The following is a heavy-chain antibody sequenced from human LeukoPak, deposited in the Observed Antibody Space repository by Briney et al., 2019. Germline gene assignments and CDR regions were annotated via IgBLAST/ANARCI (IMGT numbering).Heavy chain of an antibody. J-gene: IGHJ6*02. V-gene: IGHV3-9*01. CDR2: ISWNSGSI. CDR3: AKASLCFGELVGMDV. D-gene: IGHD3-10*01. Sequence: GGSLRLSCAASGFTFDDYAMHWVRQAPGKGLECVSGISWNSGSIGYADSVKGPFTISRDNDKNSLYMQMTSLRAQDTPLYYCAKASLCFGELVGMDVWGQETTVTVSS. CDR1: GFTFDDYA.